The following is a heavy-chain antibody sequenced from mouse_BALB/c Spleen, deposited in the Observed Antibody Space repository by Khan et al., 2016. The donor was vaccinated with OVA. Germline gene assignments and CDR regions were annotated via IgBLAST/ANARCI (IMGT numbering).Heavy chain of an antibody. J-gene: IGHJ2*01. CDR3: ARGNYYGYYFDY. CDR2: ISYSDST. CDR1: GYSITSNYA. D-gene: IGHD1-1*01. Sequence: EVQLKESGPGLVKPSQSLSLTCTVTGYSITSNYAWNWIRQFPGNKLEWMGYISYSDSTSYNPSLKSRISITRDTSQNQFFLQLNSVTTEDTATYYCARGNYYGYYFDYWGQGTTLTGSS. V-gene: IGHV3-2*02.